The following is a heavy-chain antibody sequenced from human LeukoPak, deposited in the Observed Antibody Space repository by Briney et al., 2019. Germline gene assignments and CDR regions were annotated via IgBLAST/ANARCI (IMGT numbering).Heavy chain of an antibody. CDR3: ARHRSEYGGKQFYFDY. Sequence: PGEALKIYCNGSGYSFTSHWIGWVRQMPGKGLEWMGMNYPDDFDTRYSPSFQGQVTISADKSISTAFLHWSSLKASDTAMYYCARHRSEYGGKQFYFDYWGQGILVTVSS. D-gene: IGHD4-23*01. CDR2: NYPDDFDT. V-gene: IGHV5-51*01. CDR1: GYSFTSHW. J-gene: IGHJ4*02.